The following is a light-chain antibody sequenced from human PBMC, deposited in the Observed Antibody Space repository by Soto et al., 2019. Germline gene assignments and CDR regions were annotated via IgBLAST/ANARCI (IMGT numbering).Light chain of an antibody. CDR2: EVS. CDR1: SSDVGGYIY. CDR3: SSYSRSSFYV. Sequence: QSALTQPASVSGSPGQSITISCTGTSSDVGGYIYVSWYQRHPGKAPKLMIYEVSNRPSGVSNRFSGSKSGNTASLTISGLQAEDEADYYCSSYSRSSFYVFGTGTKVTVL. V-gene: IGLV2-14*01. J-gene: IGLJ1*01.